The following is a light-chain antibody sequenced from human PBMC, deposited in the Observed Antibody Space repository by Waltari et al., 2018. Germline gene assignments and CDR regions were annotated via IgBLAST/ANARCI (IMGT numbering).Light chain of an antibody. V-gene: IGKV1-9*01. CDR1: QGISSY. CDR2: AAS. Sequence: DIQLTQSPSFLPASVGDRVTITFRASQGISSYLAWYQQKPGKAPKLLIYAASTLQSGVPSRFSGSGSGTEFTLTISSLQPEDFATYYCQQLNSFGPGTKVDIK. CDR3: QQLNS. J-gene: IGKJ3*01.